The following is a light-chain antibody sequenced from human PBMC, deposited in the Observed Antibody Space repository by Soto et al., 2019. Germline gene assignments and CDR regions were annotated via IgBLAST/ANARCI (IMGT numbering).Light chain of an antibody. CDR3: QQRSNWQIT. CDR2: DAS. Sequence: EIVLTHSPATLALSPGERATLSFRASQSVSSYLAWYQQKPGQAPRLLIYDASNRTTGIPARFSGSGSGTDFTLTISSLEPEDFAVYYCQQRSNWQITFGQGTRLEIK. J-gene: IGKJ5*01. CDR1: QSVSSY. V-gene: IGKV3-11*01.